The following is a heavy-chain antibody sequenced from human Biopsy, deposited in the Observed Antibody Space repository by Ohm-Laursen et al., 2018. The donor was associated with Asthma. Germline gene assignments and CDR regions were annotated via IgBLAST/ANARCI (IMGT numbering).Heavy chain of an antibody. V-gene: IGHV3-30*03. CDR1: GFTLSSYV. CDR2: ISFDPLNK. CDR3: ARVPVAAAGPYYYGMDV. Sequence: SLRLSCAASGFTLSSYVMHWVRQAPGKGLDWVALISFDPLNKQYADWVRGRFTVSRDSSKNTLYLQMNSLRADDTAVYYRARVPVAAAGPYYYGMDVWGQGTTVTVSS. D-gene: IGHD6-13*01. J-gene: IGHJ6*02.